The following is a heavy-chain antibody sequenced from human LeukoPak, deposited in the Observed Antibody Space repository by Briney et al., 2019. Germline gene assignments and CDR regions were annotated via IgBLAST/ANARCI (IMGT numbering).Heavy chain of an antibody. CDR1: GYTFTNYW. V-gene: IGHV5-51*01. J-gene: IGHJ4*02. CDR2: IYPNNSDS. CDR3: ALSNEAFDSAGYLDY. D-gene: IGHD3-22*01. Sequence: GASLKISCKGSGYTFTNYWVGWVRQMPGKGLEWMGTIYPNNSDSRYNPSFRGQVTISVDRSITTAYLLWKSLKASDTAIYYCALSNEAFDSAGYLDYWGQGTLVTVSS.